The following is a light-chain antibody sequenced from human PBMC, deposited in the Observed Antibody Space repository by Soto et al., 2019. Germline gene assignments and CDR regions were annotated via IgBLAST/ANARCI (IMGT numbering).Light chain of an antibody. V-gene: IGKV3-15*01. J-gene: IGKJ4*01. CDR1: QSVSYN. CDR3: QQYKNWPPLT. Sequence: EIVMTQSPATLSVSPGETATLSCRASQSVSYNLAGYQQKPGQGPRLLIYGAFTSATGIPARFSGSGSGTDFTLTISSLQSEDFAVYYGQQYKNWPPLTFGGGTKVEIK. CDR2: GAF.